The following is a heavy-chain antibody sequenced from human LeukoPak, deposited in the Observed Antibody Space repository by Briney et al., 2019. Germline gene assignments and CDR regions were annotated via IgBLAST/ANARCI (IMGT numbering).Heavy chain of an antibody. Sequence: GSLRLSCVASGVTFGNYWMSWVRQAPGKGLEWIGSIYESVSAYYNPSLKSRVTISVDTSKNHFSLKLRSVTAADTAVYYCARVRFVIDPWGQGTLVTVSS. J-gene: IGHJ5*02. CDR2: IYESVSA. D-gene: IGHD2/OR15-2a*01. CDR1: GVTFGNYW. CDR3: ARVRFVIDP. V-gene: IGHV4-39*02.